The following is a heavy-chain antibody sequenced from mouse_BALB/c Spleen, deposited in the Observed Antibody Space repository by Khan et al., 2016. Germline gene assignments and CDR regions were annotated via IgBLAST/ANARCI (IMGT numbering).Heavy chain of an antibody. CDR2: ISYSGST. V-gene: IGHV3-2*02. CDR3: AREDYGSSNFDY. J-gene: IGHJ2*01. D-gene: IGHD1-1*01. CDR1: GYSITSDYA. Sequence: EVQLQESGPGLVKPSQSLSLTCTVTGYSITSDYAWNWIRQFPGNKLEWMGYISYSGSTIYNPSLKSRISLTRDTSTNQFFLQLNSVTTEDTATDYCAREDYGSSNFDYWGQGTTLTVSS.